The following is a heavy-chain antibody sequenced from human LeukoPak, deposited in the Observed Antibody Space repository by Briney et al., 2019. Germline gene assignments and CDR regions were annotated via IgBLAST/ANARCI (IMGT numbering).Heavy chain of an antibody. CDR2: ISSSGSTI. V-gene: IGHV3-11*01. CDR3: ARDCSSTSCSDAFDI. D-gene: IGHD2-2*01. Sequence: KPGGSLRLSCAASGFTFSDYYMSWIRQAPGKGLEWVSYISSSGSTIYYADSVKGRFTISRDNAKNSLYLQMNSLRAEDTAVYYCARDCSSTSCSDAFDIWGQGTMVTVSS. CDR1: GFTFSDYY. J-gene: IGHJ3*02.